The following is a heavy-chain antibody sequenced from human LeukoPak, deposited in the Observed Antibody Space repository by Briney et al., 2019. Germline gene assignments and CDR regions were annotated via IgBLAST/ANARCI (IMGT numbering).Heavy chain of an antibody. Sequence: SETLSLTCTVSGVSISSGGYYWRWIRQHPGKGLEWIGYIYYRGSTYYNPSLKSRVTIPIDTSKNQFSLKLSSVTAADTAVYYCATLSGGQLWSSFDYWGQGTLVTVSS. D-gene: IGHD5-18*01. CDR3: ATLSGGQLWSSFDY. J-gene: IGHJ4*02. V-gene: IGHV4-31*03. CDR2: IYYRGST. CDR1: GVSISSGGYY.